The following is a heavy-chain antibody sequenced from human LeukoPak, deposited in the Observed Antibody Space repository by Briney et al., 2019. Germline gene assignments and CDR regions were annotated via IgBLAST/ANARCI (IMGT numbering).Heavy chain of an antibody. J-gene: IGHJ5*02. Sequence: PSETLSLTCAVYGGSFSGYYWSWIRQPPGKGLEWIGEINHSGSTNYNPSLKSRVTISVDTSKNQFSLKLSSVTAADTAVYYCARGVGAVTARGDWFDPWGQGTLVTVSS. CDR1: GGSFSGYY. CDR2: INHSGST. CDR3: ARGVGAVTARGDWFDP. D-gene: IGHD4-17*01. V-gene: IGHV4-34*01.